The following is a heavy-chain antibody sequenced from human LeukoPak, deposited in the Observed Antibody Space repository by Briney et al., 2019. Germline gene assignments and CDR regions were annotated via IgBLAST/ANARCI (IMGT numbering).Heavy chain of an antibody. CDR3: ARVELLGDWFDP. J-gene: IGHJ5*02. D-gene: IGHD1-26*01. CDR1: GGSISSYY. CDR2: IYYSGST. V-gene: IGHV4-59*01. Sequence: SETLSLTCTVSGGSISSYYWSWIRQPPGKGLEWIGYIYYSGSTNYNPSLKSRVTISVDTSKNQFSLKLSSVTAADTAVYYCARVELLGDWFDPGGQGPRVTVSS.